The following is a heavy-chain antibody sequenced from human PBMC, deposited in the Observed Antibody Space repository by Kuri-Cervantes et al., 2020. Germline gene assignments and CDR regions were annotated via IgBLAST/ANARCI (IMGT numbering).Heavy chain of an antibody. D-gene: IGHD6-13*01. CDR1: GFTFSSNT. CDR2: ISSGSAYV. J-gene: IGHJ6*03. CDR3: ARYSSSWYGHYYYYYMDV. Sequence: GESLKISCAASGFTFSSNTMNWVRQAPGKGLEWVSSISSGSAYVYYADSVKGRFTISRDNAKNSLYLQMNSLRAEDTAVYYCARYSSSWYGHYYYYYMDVWGKGTTVTVSS. V-gene: IGHV3-21*01.